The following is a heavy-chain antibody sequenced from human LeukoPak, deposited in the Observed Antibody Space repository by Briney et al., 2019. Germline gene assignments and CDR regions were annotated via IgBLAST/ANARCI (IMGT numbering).Heavy chain of an antibody. D-gene: IGHD3-3*01. V-gene: IGHV1-2*02. Sequence: ASVKVSCKASGYTFTGYYMHWVRQAPGQGLEWMGWINPNSGGTNYAQKFQGRVTMTRDTSISTAYMELSRLRSDDTAAYYYAMTPTTIWSGYYEFWGQGTLVTVSS. CDR3: AMTPTTIWSGYYEF. CDR2: INPNSGGT. CDR1: GYTFTGYY. J-gene: IGHJ4*02.